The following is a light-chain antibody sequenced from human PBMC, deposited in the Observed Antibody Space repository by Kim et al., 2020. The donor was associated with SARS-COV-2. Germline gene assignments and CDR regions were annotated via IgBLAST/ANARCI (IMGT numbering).Light chain of an antibody. CDR2: DAT. V-gene: IGKV3-11*01. J-gene: IGKJ4*01. Sequence: SPGERASPACRASQGCGSYLCWYQQKLGQAPRLLNYDATNRATGIPATFRGSGSGTDFTLTISSLEPEDSALYYCQERSKWPANTFGGGTKVDVK. CDR3: QERSKWPANT. CDR1: QGCGSY.